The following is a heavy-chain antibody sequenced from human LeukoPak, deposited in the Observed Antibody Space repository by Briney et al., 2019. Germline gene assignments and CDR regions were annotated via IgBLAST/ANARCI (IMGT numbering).Heavy chain of an antibody. CDR1: GFTFSDYY. CDR3: ARVPYDRSSTSCYPNWFDP. Sequence: PGGSLRLSCAASGFTFSDYYMSWIRQAPGKGLEWVSYISSSSSYTNYADSVKGRFTISRDNAKNSLYLQMNSLRAEDTAVYYCARVPYDRSSTSCYPNWFDPWGQGTLVTVSS. J-gene: IGHJ5*02. D-gene: IGHD2-2*01. CDR2: ISSSSSYT. V-gene: IGHV3-11*05.